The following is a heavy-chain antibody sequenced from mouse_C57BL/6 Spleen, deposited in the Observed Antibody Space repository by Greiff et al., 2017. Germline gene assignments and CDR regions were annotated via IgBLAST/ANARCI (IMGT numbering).Heavy chain of an antibody. V-gene: IGHV14-3*01. CDR2: IDPANGNT. D-gene: IGHD3-2*02. Sequence: VQLKQSVAELVRPGASVKLSCTASGFNIKNTYMPWVKQRPEQGLEWIGRIDPANGNTKYAPQFQGPATITADTSSNTAYLQLSSLTSEDTAIYYCALDSSGYGGGAMDGWGQGTSVTVSS. CDR3: ALDSSGYGGGAMDG. CDR1: GFNIKNTY. J-gene: IGHJ4*01.